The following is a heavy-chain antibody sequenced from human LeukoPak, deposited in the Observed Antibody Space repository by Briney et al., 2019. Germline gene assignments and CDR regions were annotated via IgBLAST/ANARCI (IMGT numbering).Heavy chain of an antibody. CDR3: ARQDYGGNSVEY. D-gene: IGHD4-23*01. Sequence: PSQTLSLTCTVSGGSISSGSYYWSWIRQPPGKGLEWIGSIYYSGSTYYNPSLKSRVTISVDTSKNQFSLKLSSVTAADTAVYYCARQDYGGNSVEYWGQGTLVTVSS. CDR1: GGSISSGSYY. V-gene: IGHV4-39*01. CDR2: IYYSGST. J-gene: IGHJ4*02.